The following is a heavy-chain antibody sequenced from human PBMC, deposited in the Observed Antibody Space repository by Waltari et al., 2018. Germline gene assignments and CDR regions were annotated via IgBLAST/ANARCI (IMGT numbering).Heavy chain of an antibody. CDR3: ARGPPVYGDDRNGFDY. CDR2: MNPNSGNT. V-gene: IGHV1-8*03. CDR1: GYTFTSYD. Sequence: QVQLVQSGAEVKKPGASVKVSCKASGYTFTSYDINWVRQATGQGLEWMGWMNPNSGNTGYAQKFQGRVTITRNTSISTAYMELSSLRSEDTAVYYCARGPPVYGDDRNGFDYWGQGTLVTVSS. D-gene: IGHD4-17*01. J-gene: IGHJ4*02.